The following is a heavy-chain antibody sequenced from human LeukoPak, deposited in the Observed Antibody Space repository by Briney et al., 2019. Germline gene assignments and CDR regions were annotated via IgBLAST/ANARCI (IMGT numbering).Heavy chain of an antibody. CDR1: GYTFTSYD. J-gene: IGHJ3*02. D-gene: IGHD5-18*01. CDR2: MNPNSGNT. CDR3: ARALGRQLWFRDHDAFDI. V-gene: IGHV1-8*01. Sequence: GASVKVSCKASGYTFTSYDINWVRQATGQGLEWMGWMNPNSGNTGYAQKFQGRVTMTRNTSISTAYMELSSLRSEDTAVYYCARALGRQLWFRDHDAFDIWGQGTMVTVSS.